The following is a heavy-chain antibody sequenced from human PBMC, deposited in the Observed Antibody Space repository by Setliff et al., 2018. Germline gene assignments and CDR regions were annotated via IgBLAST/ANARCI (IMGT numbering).Heavy chain of an antibody. V-gene: IGHV4-61*05. CDR3: ARLPRTVTHFDY. D-gene: IGHD4-17*01. CDR1: GDSIRSSRYY. CDR2: IFYSGSS. J-gene: IGHJ4*02. Sequence: PSETLSLTCTVSGDSIRSSRYYWGWIRQPPGKGLEWIGYIFYSGSSNYNPSLQSRVSISVDTSKNQLSLKLDSLTAADTAVYFCARLPRTVTHFDYWGQGALVTVSS.